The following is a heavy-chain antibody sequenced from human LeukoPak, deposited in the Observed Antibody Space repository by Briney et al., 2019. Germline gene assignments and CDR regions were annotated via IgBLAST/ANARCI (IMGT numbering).Heavy chain of an antibody. Sequence: GGSLRLSCAASGFTFSSYWMSWVRQAPGKGLEWVANIKQDGSEKYYVDSVKGRFTISRDNAKNSLYLQMNSQRAEDTAVYYCAREYYYDSSGYYYVPNYFDYWGQGTLVTVSS. CDR1: GFTFSSYW. D-gene: IGHD3-22*01. V-gene: IGHV3-7*01. CDR2: IKQDGSEK. J-gene: IGHJ4*02. CDR3: AREYYYDSSGYYYVPNYFDY.